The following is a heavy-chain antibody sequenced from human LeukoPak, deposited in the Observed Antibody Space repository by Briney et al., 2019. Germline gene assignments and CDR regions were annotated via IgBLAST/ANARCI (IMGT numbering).Heavy chain of an antibody. CDR2: INPSGGST. J-gene: IGHJ5*02. CDR3: ARDEGESGSYLGAIVDP. D-gene: IGHD1-26*01. Sequence: ASVKVSCKASGYTFTSYGISWVRQAPGQGLEWMGIINPSGGSTSYAQKFQGRVTMTRDMSTRTVYMELSSLRSEDTAVYYCARDEGESGSYLGAIVDPWGQGTLVTVSS. V-gene: IGHV1-46*01. CDR1: GYTFTSYG.